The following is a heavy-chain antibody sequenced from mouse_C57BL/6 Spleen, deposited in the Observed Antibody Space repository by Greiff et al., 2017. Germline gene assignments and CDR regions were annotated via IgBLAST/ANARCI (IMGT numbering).Heavy chain of an antibody. CDR2: IWTGGGT. J-gene: IGHJ4*01. D-gene: IGHD4-1*01. Sequence: VQGVESGPGLVAPSQSLSITCTVSGFSLTSYAISWVRQPPGKGLEWLGVIWTGGGTNYNSALNSRLSISKDNSKSQVFLKMNSLQTDDTARYYCARANWDKDYAMDYWGQGTSVTVSS. CDR1: GFSLTSYA. CDR3: ARANWDKDYAMDY. V-gene: IGHV2-9-1*01.